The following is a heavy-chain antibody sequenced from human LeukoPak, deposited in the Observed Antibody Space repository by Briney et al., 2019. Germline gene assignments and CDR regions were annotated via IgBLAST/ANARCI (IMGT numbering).Heavy chain of an antibody. CDR3: ARDRWELPYYFDY. CDR2: INAGNGNT. J-gene: IGHJ4*02. Sequence: GASVKVSCKASGYTFTSYAMHWVRQAPGQRLEWMGWINAGNGNTKYSQKFQGRVTITRDTSASTAYMELSSLRSEDTAVYYCARDRWELPYYFDYWGQGTLVTVSS. D-gene: IGHD1-26*01. CDR1: GYTFTSYA. V-gene: IGHV1-3*01.